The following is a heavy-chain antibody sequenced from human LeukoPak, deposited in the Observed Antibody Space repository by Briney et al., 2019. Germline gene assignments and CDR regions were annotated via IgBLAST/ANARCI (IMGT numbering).Heavy chain of an antibody. J-gene: IGHJ6*03. V-gene: IGHV4-34*01. CDR1: GGSFSGYY. Sequence: SETLSLTCAVYGGSFSGYYWSWIRQPPGKGLEWIGEINHRRSTNYNPSLKSRVTMSVDTSKNQFSLNLSSVTAADTAVYYCARRRNYYYYMDVWGKGTTVTVSS. CDR2: INHRRST. CDR3: ARRRNYYYYMDV.